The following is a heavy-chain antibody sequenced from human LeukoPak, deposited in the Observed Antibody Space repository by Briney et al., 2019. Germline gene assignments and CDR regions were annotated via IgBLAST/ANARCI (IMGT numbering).Heavy chain of an antibody. CDR1: GYTFTSYG. Sequence: ASVKVSCKASGYTFTSYGILWVRQAPGQGLEWMGWISPYNGKTNYAQKFRGRVTMTTDTSTTTAYMELRSLMSDNTAVYYCARGVGPWPWFFDLWAVVPWSLSPQ. V-gene: IGHV1-18*01. CDR2: ISPYNGKT. J-gene: IGHJ2*01. CDR3: ARGVGPWPWFFDL.